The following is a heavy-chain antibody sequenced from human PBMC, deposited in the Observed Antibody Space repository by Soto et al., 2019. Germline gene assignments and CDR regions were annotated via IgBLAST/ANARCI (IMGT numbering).Heavy chain of an antibody. CDR2: ISDRGDTT. J-gene: IGHJ4*02. V-gene: IGHV3-23*01. Sequence: EVQLLESGGGLVQPGGSLRLSCAASGFTISSNAMYWVRQAPGKGLEWVSAISDRGDTTHYADSVKGRFTISRDTSKNTLYLQLNTLRGDDTAVYYCAKDKPGTTSFDDWGQGTLVTVSS. D-gene: IGHD1-1*01. CDR1: GFTISSNA. CDR3: AKDKPGTTSFDD.